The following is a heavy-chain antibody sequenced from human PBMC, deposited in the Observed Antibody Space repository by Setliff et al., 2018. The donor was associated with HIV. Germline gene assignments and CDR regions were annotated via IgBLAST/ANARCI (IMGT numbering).Heavy chain of an antibody. Sequence: PSETLSLTCTVSGGSISTFYWSWIRQPPGKGLEWIGYIYYSGRTNYNPSLDSRATMSVDTSKSQFSLKLSSVTAADTAVYYCARDVGEQLDVWGKGTTVTVSS. J-gene: IGHJ6*04. CDR3: ARDVGEQLDV. CDR1: GGSISTFY. CDR2: IYYSGRT. V-gene: IGHV4-59*01.